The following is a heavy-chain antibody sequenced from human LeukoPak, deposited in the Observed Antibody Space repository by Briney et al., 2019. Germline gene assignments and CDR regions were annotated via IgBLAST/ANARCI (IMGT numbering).Heavy chain of an antibody. CDR2: ISSSSSTI. V-gene: IGHV3-48*01. CDR1: GFTFSNYN. D-gene: IGHD1-7*01. J-gene: IGHJ4*02. CDR3: ARENFADLFDF. Sequence: GGSLRLSCAASGFTFSNYNMNWVRQAPGKGLECIAYISSSSSTIYYADSVKGRFTISRDNAKNSLFPHMNSLRAEDTALYYCARENFADLFDFWGRGALVTVSS.